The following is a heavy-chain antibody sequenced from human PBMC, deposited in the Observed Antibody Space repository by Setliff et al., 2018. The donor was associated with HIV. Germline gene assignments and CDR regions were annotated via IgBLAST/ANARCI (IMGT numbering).Heavy chain of an antibody. CDR3: ARRIDNSGSFPDKNWFDT. J-gene: IGHJ5*02. CDR2: IYTSGST. Sequence: SETLSLTCTVSGGSISTYYWSWIRQPPGKGLEWIGYIYTSGSTNYNPSLKTRVTISIDTSKKQVSLKLTSVTAADTAVYYCARRIDNSGSFPDKNWFDTWGQGSLVTVSS. CDR1: GGSISTYY. V-gene: IGHV4-4*09. D-gene: IGHD3-10*01.